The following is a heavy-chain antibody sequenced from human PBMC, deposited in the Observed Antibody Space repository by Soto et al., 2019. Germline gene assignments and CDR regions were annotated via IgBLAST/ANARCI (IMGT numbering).Heavy chain of an antibody. CDR2: IWYDGNNK. Sequence: PGGSLRLSCAASGFTFSNSGMHWVRQAPGKGLEWVAVIWYDGNNKFYADSVKGRFTISRDNSRNMLYLQMNSLRADDTALYYCASRIAAARPFDVWGQGTMVTVS. CDR1: GFTFSNSG. V-gene: IGHV3-33*01. D-gene: IGHD6-13*01. CDR3: ASRIAAARPFDV. J-gene: IGHJ3*01.